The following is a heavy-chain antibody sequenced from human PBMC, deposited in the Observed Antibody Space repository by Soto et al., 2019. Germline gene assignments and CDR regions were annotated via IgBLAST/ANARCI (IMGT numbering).Heavy chain of an antibody. Sequence: GGSLRLSCAASGFPFSSCAMSWVRQAPEEGLEWVSSISGSGNRTYYADSVKGRFTISRDNSKNTLFLQMNSLRAGDTAVYYCARWNWQQLAFDYWGQGTLVTVSS. J-gene: IGHJ4*02. CDR2: ISGSGNRT. CDR3: ARWNWQQLAFDY. D-gene: IGHD6-13*01. CDR1: GFPFSSCA. V-gene: IGHV3-23*01.